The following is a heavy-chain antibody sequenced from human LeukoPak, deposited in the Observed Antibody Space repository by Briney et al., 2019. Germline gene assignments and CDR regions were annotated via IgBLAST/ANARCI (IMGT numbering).Heavy chain of an antibody. CDR1: GYSFATYW. D-gene: IGHD5-12*01. CDR2: NYPGDSDT. CDR3: ARRVSSSGFDAFDV. V-gene: IGHV5-51*01. J-gene: IGHJ3*01. Sequence: GESLKISCKGSGYSFATYWIGWVRQMPGKGLEWMGINYPGDSDTTYSPSFQGQVTMSADKSVSTAYLQWSSLKASDTAMYYCARRVSSSGFDAFDVWGQGTMVTVSS.